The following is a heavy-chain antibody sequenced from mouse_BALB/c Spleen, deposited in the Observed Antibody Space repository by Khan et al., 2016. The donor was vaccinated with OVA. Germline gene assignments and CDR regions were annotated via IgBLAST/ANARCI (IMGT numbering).Heavy chain of an antibody. CDR2: ISTYSGYT. J-gene: IGHJ3*01. Sequence: VQLQESGPELARPGVSVKISCKGSGYTFTDYAMHWVKQSHAQSLEWIGVISTYSGYTNYNQNFKGKATMTVDKSSSTAYMELARLTSEDSAIDYCARAGRRRGGWFAYWGQGTLVTVS. CDR1: GYTFTDYA. CDR3: ARAGRRRGGWFAY. D-gene: IGHD2-12*01. V-gene: IGHV1S137*01.